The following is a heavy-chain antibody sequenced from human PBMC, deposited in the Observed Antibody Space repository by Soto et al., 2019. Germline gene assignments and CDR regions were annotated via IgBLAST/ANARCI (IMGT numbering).Heavy chain of an antibody. Sequence: EVQLVESGGGLVQPGGSLRLSCAASGFTFSSYEMNWVRQAPGKGRGWVSYISSSGSTIYYADSVKGRFTISRDNAKNSLYLQMNSLRAEDTAVYYCARTYYDSSGYYYFDYWGQGTLVTVSS. J-gene: IGHJ4*02. V-gene: IGHV3-48*03. CDR3: ARTYYDSSGYYYFDY. CDR2: ISSSGSTI. CDR1: GFTFSSYE. D-gene: IGHD3-22*01.